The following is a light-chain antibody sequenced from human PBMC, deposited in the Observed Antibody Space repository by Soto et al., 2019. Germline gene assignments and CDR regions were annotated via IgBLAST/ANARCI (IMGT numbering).Light chain of an antibody. V-gene: IGKV1-9*01. CDR3: QQVNSYPPT. CDR1: QGITSY. CDR2: AAS. J-gene: IGKJ2*01. Sequence: IQLTQSPSSLSASVGDRVTITCRASQGITSYLAWYQQKPGKAPKFLIYAASTLQRGVPSRFSGSASGTDFALTISTLQPEDFATYVCQQVNSYPPTFGQGTELEIK.